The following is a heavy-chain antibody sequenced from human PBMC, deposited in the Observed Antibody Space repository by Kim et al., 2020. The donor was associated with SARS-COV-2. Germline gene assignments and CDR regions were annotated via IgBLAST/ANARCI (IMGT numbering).Heavy chain of an antibody. Sequence: GGSLRLSCAASGFAFNFYEMNWVRQAPGRGPEWVAYISSSGTSIDYADSVKGRFTISRDNAKNYLYLQMNSLTAEDTAVYYCTRDNSVVADFDFLGQGA. CDR1: GFAFNFYE. V-gene: IGHV3-48*03. D-gene: IGHD2-15*01. CDR3: TRDNSVVADFDF. CDR2: ISSSGTSI. J-gene: IGHJ4*02.